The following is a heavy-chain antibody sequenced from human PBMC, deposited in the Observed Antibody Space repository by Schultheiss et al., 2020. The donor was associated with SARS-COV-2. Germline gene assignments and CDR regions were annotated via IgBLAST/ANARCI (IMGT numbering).Heavy chain of an antibody. D-gene: IGHD1-20*01. CDR2: INHSGST. CDR1: GGSFSGDD. J-gene: IGHJ1*01. V-gene: IGHV4-34*01. CDR3: ASLGITGTDEYFQH. Sequence: SETLSLTCAVYGGSFSGDDWSWISQPPGKGLEWIGEINHSGSTNYNPSLKSRVTISVDTSKNQFSLKLSSVTAADTAVYYCASLGITGTDEYFQHWGQGTLVTVSS.